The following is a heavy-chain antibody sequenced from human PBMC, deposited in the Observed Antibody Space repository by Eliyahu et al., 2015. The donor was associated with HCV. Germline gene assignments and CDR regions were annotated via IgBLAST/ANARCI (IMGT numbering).Heavy chain of an antibody. CDR2: ISSSSDFI. V-gene: IGHV3-48*01. D-gene: IGHD4-11*01. CDR1: GLTFSSYT. Sequence: EVQLMESGGGLVQPGGSLRLSCAASGLTFSSYTMNWVRQAPGRGLEWISNISSSSDFIYYVDSVKGRFTISRDNAKNSLYLQMNSLRTEDTAIYFCATSLFGTTGAFDVWGQGTMVTVSS. J-gene: IGHJ3*01. CDR3: ATSLFGTTGAFDV.